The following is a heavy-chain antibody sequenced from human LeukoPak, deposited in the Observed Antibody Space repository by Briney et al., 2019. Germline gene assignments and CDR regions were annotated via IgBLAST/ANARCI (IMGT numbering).Heavy chain of an antibody. CDR1: GYTFTGYY. J-gene: IGHJ4*02. CDR3: ARSLPSWPASMYYFDY. V-gene: IGHV1-2*06. Sequence: ASVKVSCTASGYTFTGYYMHWVRQAPGQGLEWMGRINPNSGGTNYAQKFQGRVTITRDTSISTAYIELSRLSSDDTAVYYCARSLPSWPASMYYFDYWGQGTLVTVSS. CDR2: INPNSGGT. D-gene: IGHD2-2*01.